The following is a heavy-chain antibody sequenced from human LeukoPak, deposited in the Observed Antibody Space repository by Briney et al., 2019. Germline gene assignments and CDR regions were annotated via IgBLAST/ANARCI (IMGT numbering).Heavy chain of an antibody. J-gene: IGHJ5*02. Sequence: GGSLRLSCVASGFTFSSYWMSWVRQAPGKGLEWVANIKQDGSEKYYVDSVKGRFTISRDNSKNTLYLQMNSLRAEDTAVYYCARGGSSIPFDPWGQGTLVTVSS. D-gene: IGHD2-2*02. CDR3: ARGGSSIPFDP. CDR2: IKQDGSEK. V-gene: IGHV3-7*01. CDR1: GFTFSSYW.